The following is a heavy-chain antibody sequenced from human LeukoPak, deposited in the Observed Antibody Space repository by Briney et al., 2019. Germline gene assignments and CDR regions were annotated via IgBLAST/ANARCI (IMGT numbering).Heavy chain of an antibody. D-gene: IGHD2-2*01. CDR1: GLTFSGSA. V-gene: IGHV3-73*01. CDR2: IRSKANNYTT. J-gene: IGHJ4*02. CDR3: TTSSLPDY. Sequence: GGSLRLSCAASGLTFSGSAMHWVRQASGKGLEWVGRIRSKANNYTTAYAASVKGRFTIFRDDSMNTAYLQMNSLKIEDTAVYYWTTSSLPDYWGQGTLVTVSS.